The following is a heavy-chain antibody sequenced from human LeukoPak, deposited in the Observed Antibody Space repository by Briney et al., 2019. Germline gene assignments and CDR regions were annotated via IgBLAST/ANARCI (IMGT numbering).Heavy chain of an antibody. J-gene: IGHJ4*02. V-gene: IGHV3-30*02. D-gene: IGHD6-19*01. Sequence: GGSLRLSCAASGFTFSSYGMHWVRQAPGKGLEWVAFIRYDGSNKYYADSVKGRFTISRDNAKNTLYLQMNSLSAADTAVYYCAREGYSSAYVAYWGQGTLVTVSS. CDR3: AREGYSSAYVAY. CDR1: GFTFSSYG. CDR2: IRYDGSNK.